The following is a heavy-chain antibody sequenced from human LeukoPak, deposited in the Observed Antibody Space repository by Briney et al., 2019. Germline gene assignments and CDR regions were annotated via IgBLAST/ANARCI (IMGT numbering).Heavy chain of an antibody. D-gene: IGHD3-10*01. J-gene: IGHJ6*03. CDR2: ISYDGSNK. CDR3: ASGPPGGVYYYYYMDV. V-gene: IGHV3-30-3*01. Sequence: TGRSLRLSCAASGFTFSSYAMHWVRQAPGKGLEWVAVISYDGSNKYYADSVKGRFTISRDNSKNTLYLQMNSLRAEDTAVYYCASGPPGGVYYYYYMDVWGKGTTVTVSS. CDR1: GFTFSSYA.